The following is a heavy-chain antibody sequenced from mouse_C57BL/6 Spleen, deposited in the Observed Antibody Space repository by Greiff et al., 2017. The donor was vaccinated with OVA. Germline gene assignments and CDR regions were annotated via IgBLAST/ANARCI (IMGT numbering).Heavy chain of an antibody. V-gene: IGHV1-52*01. CDR1: GYTFTSYW. D-gene: IGHD2-2*01. CDR2: IDPSDSET. J-gene: IGHJ4*01. Sequence: QVQLQQPGAELVRPGSSVKLSCKASGYTFTSYWMHWVKQRPIQGLEWIGNIDPSDSETHYNQKFKDKATLTVDKSSSTAYMQLSSLTSEDSAVYYCARRWDGYEGYYAMDYWGQGTSVTVSS. CDR3: ARRWDGYEGYYAMDY.